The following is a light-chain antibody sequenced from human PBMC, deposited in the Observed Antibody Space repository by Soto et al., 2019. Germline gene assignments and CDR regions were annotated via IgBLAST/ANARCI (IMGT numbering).Light chain of an antibody. J-gene: IGKJ1*01. CDR2: GAS. Sequence: EIVMTQSPATLSVSPGERATLSCRASQSVSSNLAWYQQKPGQAPRLLIYGASTRATGIPARFSGSGSGTELTLPISSLQSEDFAVYYWQQYNNWPQWTFGQGTKVEIK. V-gene: IGKV3-15*01. CDR1: QSVSSN. CDR3: QQYNNWPQWT.